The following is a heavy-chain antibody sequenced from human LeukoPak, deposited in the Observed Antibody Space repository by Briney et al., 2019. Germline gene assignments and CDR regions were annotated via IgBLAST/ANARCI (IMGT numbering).Heavy chain of an antibody. D-gene: IGHD6-6*01. CDR2: IYYSGST. V-gene: IGHV4-39*01. CDR3: ARVGIIAARPSYYYYYMDV. J-gene: IGHJ6*03. CDR1: GGSISSSSYY. Sequence: PSETLSLTCTVSGGSISSSSYYWGWIRQPPGKGLEWIGSIYYSGSTYYNPSLKSRVTISVDTSKNQFSLKLSSVTAADTAVYYCARVGIIAARPSYYYYYMDVWGKGTTVTVSS.